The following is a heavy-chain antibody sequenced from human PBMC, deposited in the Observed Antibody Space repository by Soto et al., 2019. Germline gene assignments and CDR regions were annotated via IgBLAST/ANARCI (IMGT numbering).Heavy chain of an antibody. V-gene: IGHV1-69*02. CDR3: ARASDYYGSGSYLDY. Sequence: SVKVSCKASGGTFSSYTISWVRQAPGQGLEWMGRIIPILGIANYAQKFQGRVTITADKSTSTAYMELSSLRSEDTAVYYCARASDYYGSGSYLDYWGQGTQVTVSS. CDR1: GGTFSSYT. J-gene: IGHJ4*02. D-gene: IGHD3-10*01. CDR2: IIPILGIA.